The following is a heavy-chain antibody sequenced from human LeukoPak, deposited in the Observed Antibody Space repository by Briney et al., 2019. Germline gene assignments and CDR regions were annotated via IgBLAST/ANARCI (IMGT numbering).Heavy chain of an antibody. V-gene: IGHV3-9*01. Sequence: GRSLRLSCAASGFTFDDYAMHWVRQAPGKGLEWVSGISWNSGSIGYADSVKGRFTISRDNAKNSLYLQMNSLRAEDTALYFCAKDAEVRGVRPYYFDYWGLGTLVTVSS. CDR2: ISWNSGSI. D-gene: IGHD3-10*01. J-gene: IGHJ4*02. CDR3: AKDAEVRGVRPYYFDY. CDR1: GFTFDDYA.